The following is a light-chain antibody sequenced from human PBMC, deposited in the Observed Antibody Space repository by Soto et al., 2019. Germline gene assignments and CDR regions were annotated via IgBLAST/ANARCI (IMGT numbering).Light chain of an antibody. Sequence: EIVMTQSPATLSVSPGERATLSCRASQSVSSNLAWYQQKPGQAPRLLIYGASTRATVIPARFSGSGSGTEFTLTISSLHAEDFAVYYCQQYNNWPPWTVGQGTKVEIK. CDR3: QQYNNWPPWT. V-gene: IGKV3-15*01. CDR2: GAS. CDR1: QSVSSN. J-gene: IGKJ1*01.